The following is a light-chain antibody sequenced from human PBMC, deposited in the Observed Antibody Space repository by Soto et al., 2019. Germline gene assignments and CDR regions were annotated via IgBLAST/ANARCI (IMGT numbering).Light chain of an antibody. J-gene: IGKJ1*01. V-gene: IGKV1-39*01. CDR1: QSISSY. CDR3: QQYNNWPWT. CDR2: AAS. Sequence: DIQMTQSPSSLSAYVGDRVTITCRASQSISSYLNWYQQKPGKAPKLLIYAASSLQSGVPSRFSGSGSGTDFTLTISSLQSEDFAVYYCQQYNNWPWTFGQGTKVDNK.